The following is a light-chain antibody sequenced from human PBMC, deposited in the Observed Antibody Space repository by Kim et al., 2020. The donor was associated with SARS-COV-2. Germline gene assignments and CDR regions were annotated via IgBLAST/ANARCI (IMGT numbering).Light chain of an antibody. V-gene: IGKV1-5*01. CDR2: AAS. CDR3: QQSNGYT. Sequence: SAAVRDTFTITGRASQSISVWLDQHQQRTGNAPQLLIYAASGMEGGVPSRGSGSGSETELTLTSSQLHDDAIESYHRQQSNGYTFGQGTKVDIK. CDR1: QSISVW. J-gene: IGKJ1*01.